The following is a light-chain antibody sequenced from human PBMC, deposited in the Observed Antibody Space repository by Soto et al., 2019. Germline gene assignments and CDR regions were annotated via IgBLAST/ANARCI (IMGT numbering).Light chain of an antibody. J-gene: IGKJ5*01. CDR3: QQYNNWPFIT. Sequence: EIVMTQSPATLSVSPGERATLSCRASQSVSSNLAWYQQKPGQAPRLLIYGASTRATGIPARFSGSGSGTELTLTISSLQSEDFAVYYCQQYNNWPFITFGQGTRLETK. V-gene: IGKV3-15*01. CDR2: GAS. CDR1: QSVSSN.